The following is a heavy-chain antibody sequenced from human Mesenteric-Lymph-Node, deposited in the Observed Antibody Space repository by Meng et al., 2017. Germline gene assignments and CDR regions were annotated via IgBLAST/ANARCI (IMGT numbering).Heavy chain of an antibody. CDR3: SREEVY. CDR2: IYASGST. J-gene: IGHJ4*02. V-gene: IGHV4-30-4*01. Sequence: QLRLQESGPGLVKPSQTLSLTCTVSGASISRGGYYWSWIRQPPGKGLEWIGNIYASGSTYYNPSLQSRVTISVDTSKNQFSLNLYSVTAADTAVYYCSREEVYWGQGTLVTVSS. CDR1: GASISRGGYY.